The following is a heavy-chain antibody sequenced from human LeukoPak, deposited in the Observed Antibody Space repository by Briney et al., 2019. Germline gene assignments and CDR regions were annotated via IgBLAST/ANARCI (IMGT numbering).Heavy chain of an antibody. J-gene: IGHJ6*03. V-gene: IGHV5-51*01. Sequence: GESLKISYKGSGYSFTSYWIGWVRQMPGKGLEWMGIIYPGDSDTRYSPSFQGQVTISAGKSISTAYLQWSSLKASDTAMYYCARGLGRSFYYYYMDVWGKGTTVTVSS. CDR3: ARGLGRSFYYYYMDV. D-gene: IGHD1-26*01. CDR1: GYSFTSYW. CDR2: IYPGDSDT.